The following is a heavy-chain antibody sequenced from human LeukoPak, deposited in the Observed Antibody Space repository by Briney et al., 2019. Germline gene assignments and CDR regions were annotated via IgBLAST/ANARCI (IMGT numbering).Heavy chain of an antibody. D-gene: IGHD3-10*01. CDR2: IIPIFGTA. V-gene: IGHV1-69*13. J-gene: IGHJ4*02. CDR3: ASGKNWFFGY. CDR1: GGTFSSYA. Sequence: ASVKVSCKASGGTFSSYAISWVRQAPGQGLEWMGGIIPIFGTANYEQKFQGRVTITADESTSTAYMELSSLRSEDTAVYYCASGKNWFFGYWGQGTLVTVSS.